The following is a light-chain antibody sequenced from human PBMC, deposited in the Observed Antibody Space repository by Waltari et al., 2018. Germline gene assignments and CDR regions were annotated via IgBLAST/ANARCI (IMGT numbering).Light chain of an antibody. CDR3: SSHTSTVPHV. J-gene: IGLJ1*01. V-gene: IGLV2-14*03. CDR1: SNDVGGYGY. CDR2: EVS. Sequence: QSALAQPASVSGSPGQSITFSCTGTSNDVGGYGYVSWYQQYPGRAPKLIIYEVSYRPSGISTRFSGSKSGNTASLTISGLQADDEADYYCSSHTSTVPHVFGTGTRVTV.